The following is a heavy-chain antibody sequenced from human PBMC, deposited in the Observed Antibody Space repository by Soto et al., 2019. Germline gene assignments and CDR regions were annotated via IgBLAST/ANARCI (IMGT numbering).Heavy chain of an antibody. J-gene: IGHJ4*02. D-gene: IGHD4-17*01. CDR1: GFAFSNHG. V-gene: IGHV3-33*01. CDR3: ARDDDYDDNGLDL. Sequence: QGQLVESGGGVVQPGRSLRLSCAASGFAFSNHGMHWVRQAPGKGLEWLAVIVREGSEKFYADSVKGRFTISRDNSKTTLYLEMSSLRAADTAVYYCARDDDYDDNGLDLWGQGTLVTVSS. CDR2: IVREGSEK.